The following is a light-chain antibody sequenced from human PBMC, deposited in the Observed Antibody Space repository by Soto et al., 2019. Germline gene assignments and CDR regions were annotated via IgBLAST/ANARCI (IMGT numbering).Light chain of an antibody. J-gene: IGKJ4*01. Sequence: EIVITQSPATLSVSPGERATLSCRASQSVSSNFAWYQQKPGQTPRLLIYGASTRATGIPARFSGSGSGTEFTLTISSLQSEDFAVYYCQQYNNWPPTFGGGTKVEIK. CDR1: QSVSSN. V-gene: IGKV3-15*01. CDR2: GAS. CDR3: QQYNNWPPT.